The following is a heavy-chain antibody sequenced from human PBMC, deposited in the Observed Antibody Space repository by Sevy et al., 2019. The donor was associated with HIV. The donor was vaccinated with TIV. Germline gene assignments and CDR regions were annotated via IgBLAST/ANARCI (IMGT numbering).Heavy chain of an antibody. V-gene: IGHV4-34*01. CDR2: INHSGSP. Sequence: SETLSLTCAVYGGSFSGYYWSWIRQPPGKGLEWIGEINHSGSPNYNPSLKSRVNISVHTSKNQFTLKLSVVTAADTAVDYCARGRTTPRYDFWSGHFIDYWGQGTLVTVSS. J-gene: IGHJ4*02. CDR1: GGSFSGYY. D-gene: IGHD3-3*01. CDR3: ARGRTTPRYDFWSGHFIDY.